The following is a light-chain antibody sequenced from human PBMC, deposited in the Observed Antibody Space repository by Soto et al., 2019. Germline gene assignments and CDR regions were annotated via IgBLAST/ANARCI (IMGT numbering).Light chain of an antibody. J-gene: IGKJ1*01. Sequence: EIVMTQSPATLSVSPGERSTLSCRASQSISNNLAWYHQRPGHAPRLLIYGASTRATGIPARFSGSGSGTEFTLTISILQSEDFAVYYCQQYNNWWTFGQGTRVEIK. CDR2: GAS. CDR1: QSISNN. CDR3: QQYNNWWT. V-gene: IGKV3-15*01.